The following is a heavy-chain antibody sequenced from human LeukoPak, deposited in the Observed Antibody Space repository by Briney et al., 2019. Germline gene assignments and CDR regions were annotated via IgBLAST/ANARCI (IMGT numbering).Heavy chain of an antibody. D-gene: IGHD6-19*01. CDR2: IYYSGST. CDR1: GGSISSYY. J-gene: IGHJ4*02. CDR3: ASLMDDSSGWYFDY. V-gene: IGHV4-59*01. Sequence: TSETLSLTCTVSGGSISSYYWSWIRQPPGQGLEWIGYIYYSGSTNYNPSLKSRVTISVDTSKNQFSLKLSSVTAADTAVYYCASLMDDSSGWYFDYWGQGTLVTVSS.